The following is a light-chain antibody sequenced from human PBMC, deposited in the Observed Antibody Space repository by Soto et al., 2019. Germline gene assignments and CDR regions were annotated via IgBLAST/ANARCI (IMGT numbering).Light chain of an antibody. CDR3: QQRFT. CDR1: QSVSSY. J-gene: IGKJ5*01. Sequence: DIMLTQSPATLSLSLGERVTLSCRASQSVSSYLAWYQQKPGQAPRLLIYDVSNRATGIPPRFSGSGSGTDFTLTISSLEPEDFAVYYCQQRFTFGQGTRLEIK. V-gene: IGKV3-11*01. CDR2: DVS.